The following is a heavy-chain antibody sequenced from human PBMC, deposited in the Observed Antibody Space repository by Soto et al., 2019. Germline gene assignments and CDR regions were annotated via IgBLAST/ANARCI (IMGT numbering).Heavy chain of an antibody. CDR3: AKDAPDMNGWFYFDY. Sequence: EVQLLESGGGLVQPGGSLRLSCEASGFPFSSYAMNWVRQAPGKGLEWVSTISDTTYYADSVKGRFTISRDNSKNTLYLQMNNLRAEDTAVYYCAKDAPDMNGWFYFDYWGQGALVTVSS. CDR1: GFPFSSYA. V-gene: IGHV3-23*01. J-gene: IGHJ4*02. CDR2: ISDTT. D-gene: IGHD6-19*01.